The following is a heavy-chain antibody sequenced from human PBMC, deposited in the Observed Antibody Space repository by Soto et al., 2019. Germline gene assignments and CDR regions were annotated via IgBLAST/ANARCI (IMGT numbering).Heavy chain of an antibody. J-gene: IGHJ6*02. V-gene: IGHV3-66*01. CDR2: IYSGGST. Sequence: EVQLVESGGGLVQPGGSLRLSCAASGFTVSSNYMSWVRQAPGKGLEWVSVIYSGGSTYYADSVKGRFTISRDNSKNTLYLQMNRLRAEDTGVYYCARDPDLGIVAAGTRSGGMDVWGQGTTVTVSS. D-gene: IGHD6-13*01. CDR3: ARDPDLGIVAAGTRSGGMDV. CDR1: GFTVSSNY.